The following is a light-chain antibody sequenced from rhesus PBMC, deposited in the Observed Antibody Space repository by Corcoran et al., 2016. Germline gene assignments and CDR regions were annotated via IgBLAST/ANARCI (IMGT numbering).Light chain of an antibody. V-gene: IGKV1-74*01. CDR2: KAS. J-gene: IGKJ3*01. CDR3: QHGYGTPFT. CDR1: ENVNNY. Sequence: DIQMTQSPSSLSASVGDRVTITCRASENVNNYLNWYQQKPGKAPKLLNYKASTLQSGVPSRFSGIGSGTDYTFTIRSLQPEDVATYYCQHGYGTPFTFGPGTKLDIK.